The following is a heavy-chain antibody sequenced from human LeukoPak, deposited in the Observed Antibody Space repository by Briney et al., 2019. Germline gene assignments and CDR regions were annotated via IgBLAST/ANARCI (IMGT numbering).Heavy chain of an antibody. CDR2: ISYDGSNK. J-gene: IGHJ5*02. CDR3: AKDSDYGGNFNWFDP. V-gene: IGHV3-30-3*01. D-gene: IGHD4-23*01. Sequence: GGSLRLSCAASGFTFSSYAMHWVRQAPGKGLEWVAVISYDGSNKYYADSVKGRFTISRDNSKNTLYLQMNSLRAEDTAVYYCAKDSDYGGNFNWFDPRGQGTLVTVSS. CDR1: GFTFSSYA.